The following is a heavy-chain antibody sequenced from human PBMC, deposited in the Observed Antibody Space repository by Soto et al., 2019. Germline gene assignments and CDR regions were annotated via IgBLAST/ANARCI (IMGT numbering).Heavy chain of an antibody. CDR2: IYYSGST. Sequence: PSETLSLTCTVSGGSISSGGYYWSWIRQHPGKGLEWIGYIYYSGSTYYNPSLKSRVTISVDTSKNQFSLKLSSVTAADTAVYYCAIYDSSGSRGFQHWGQGTLVMSPQ. CDR3: AIYDSSGSRGFQH. CDR1: GGSISSGGYY. V-gene: IGHV4-31*03. D-gene: IGHD3-22*01. J-gene: IGHJ1*01.